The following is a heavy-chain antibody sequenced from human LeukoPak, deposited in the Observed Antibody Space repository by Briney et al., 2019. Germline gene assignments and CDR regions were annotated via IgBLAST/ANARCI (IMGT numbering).Heavy chain of an antibody. Sequence: SETLSLTCTVSGGSISSSSCYWGWIRQPPGKGLEWIGSIYYSGSTYYNPSLKSRVTISVDTSKNQFFLKLSSVTAADTAVYYCARLAVAGFDYWGQGTLVTVSS. CDR3: ARLAVAGFDY. V-gene: IGHV4-39*01. D-gene: IGHD6-19*01. CDR1: GGSISSSSCY. J-gene: IGHJ4*02. CDR2: IYYSGST.